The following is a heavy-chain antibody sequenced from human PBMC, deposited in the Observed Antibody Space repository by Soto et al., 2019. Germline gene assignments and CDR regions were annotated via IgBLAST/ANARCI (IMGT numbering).Heavy chain of an antibody. J-gene: IGHJ3*02. CDR2: IWYDGGKK. CDR3: ARESGVGDIHGAGLDI. V-gene: IGHV3-33*01. D-gene: IGHD3-10*01. Sequence: QVQLVESGGGVVQPGKSLRLSCEASGFTFSNYGMHWVRQPPGKGLEWVAIIWYDGGKKDYVDSARGRFTISRDNSKNTVYMQRNSLGVEDTAVYYCARESGVGDIHGAGLDIWGQGTMVTVSS. CDR1: GFTFSNYG.